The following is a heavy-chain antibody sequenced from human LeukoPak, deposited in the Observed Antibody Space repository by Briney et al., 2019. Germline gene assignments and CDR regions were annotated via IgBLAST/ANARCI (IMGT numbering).Heavy chain of an antibody. V-gene: IGHV4-39*07. Sequence: PSETLSLTCTVSGGSISSSSYYWGWIRQPPGKGLEWIGSIYYSGSTHYNPSLKSRVTISVDTSKNQFSLKLSSVTAADTAVYYCASTYSSSWYGAGQYYFDYWGQGTLVTVSS. D-gene: IGHD6-13*01. J-gene: IGHJ4*02. CDR2: IYYSGST. CDR1: GGSISSSSYY. CDR3: ASTYSSSWYGAGQYYFDY.